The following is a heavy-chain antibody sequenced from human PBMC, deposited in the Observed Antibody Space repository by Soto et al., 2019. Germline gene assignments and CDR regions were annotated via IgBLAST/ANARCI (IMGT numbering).Heavy chain of an antibody. CDR2: IDPSDSYT. CDR3: ARHRIFSGNYYYGMDV. D-gene: IGHD3-3*01. V-gene: IGHV5-10-1*01. CDR1: GYSVTRYW. J-gene: IGHJ6*02. Sequence: ESLTISCKGSGYSVTRYWISLVGQMPGKGLEWMGRIDPSDSYTNYSPSFQGHVTISADKSISTAYLQWSSLKASDTAMYYCARHRIFSGNYYYGMDVWGQGTTVTVSS.